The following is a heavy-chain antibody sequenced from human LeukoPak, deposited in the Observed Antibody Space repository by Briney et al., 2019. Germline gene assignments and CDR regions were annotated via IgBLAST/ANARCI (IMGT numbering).Heavy chain of an antibody. V-gene: IGHV1-46*01. D-gene: IGHD1-7*01. CDR1: GYTLTIYF. CDR2: INPSGGST. J-gene: IGHJ3*02. Sequence: ASVNVSCTASGYTLTIYFIHWVRQAPGQGLEWMGIINPSGGSTSYAQKFQGRVTMTRDTSTSTVYMELSSLRSEDTAVYYCARDQDWNYAFDIWGQGTMVTVSS. CDR3: ARDQDWNYAFDI.